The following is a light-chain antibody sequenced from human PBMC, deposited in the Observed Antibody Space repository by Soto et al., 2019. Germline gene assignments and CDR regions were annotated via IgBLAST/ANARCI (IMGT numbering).Light chain of an antibody. CDR1: QTINNY. V-gene: IGKV3-15*01. Sequence: ETVMTQSPATLSVSPGEGATLSCRASQTINNYLAWYQQKTGQAPRLLIYGASRRATGVPARFSGSGSGTEFTLTISSLQSEDFAFYYCQHYNNGPRFGQGTKVDVK. J-gene: IGKJ1*01. CDR2: GAS. CDR3: QHYNNGPR.